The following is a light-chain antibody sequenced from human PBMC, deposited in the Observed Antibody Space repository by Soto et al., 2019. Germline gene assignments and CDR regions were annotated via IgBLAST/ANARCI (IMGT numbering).Light chain of an antibody. Sequence: DIQLTQSPSTLSGSVGDRVTITCRASESISSWLAWYHQQPGKAPKLLMYKASSLESGVPSRFSGSGSGTEFTLTISSMQPDDFSTYYCQQYNSYSGKFGQGTKVE. J-gene: IGKJ1*01. V-gene: IGKV1-5*03. CDR1: ESISSW. CDR3: QQYNSYSGK. CDR2: KAS.